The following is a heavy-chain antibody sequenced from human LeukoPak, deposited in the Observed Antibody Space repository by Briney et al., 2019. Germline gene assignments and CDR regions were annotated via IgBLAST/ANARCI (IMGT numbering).Heavy chain of an antibody. J-gene: IGHJ4*02. D-gene: IGHD6-13*01. CDR2: ISGDGGTT. V-gene: IGHV3-43*02. CDR3: AKVYVGSWYAYDH. CDR1: GFTFDDYA. Sequence: GGSLRLSCTASGFTFDDYAMHWVRQAPAKGLEWVSLISGDGGTTDYADSVKGRFTIPRDNRRNSLYLHMNSLRTEDTALYFCAKVYVGSWYAYDHWGQGTLVTVSS.